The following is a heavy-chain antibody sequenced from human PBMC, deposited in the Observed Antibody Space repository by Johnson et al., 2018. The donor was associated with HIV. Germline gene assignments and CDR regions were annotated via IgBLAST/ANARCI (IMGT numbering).Heavy chain of an antibody. D-gene: IGHD4-17*01. J-gene: IGHJ3*02. CDR2: IWYDGSNK. Sequence: QVQLVESGGGLIQPGGSLRLSCAASGFSVSSNYMSWVRQAPGKGLEWVAVIWYDGSNKYYADSVKGRFTISRDNSKNTLYLQMNSLRAEDTAVYYCAREDYVVKRGAFDIWGQGTMVTVSS. V-gene: IGHV3-33*08. CDR1: GFSVSSNY. CDR3: AREDYVVKRGAFDI.